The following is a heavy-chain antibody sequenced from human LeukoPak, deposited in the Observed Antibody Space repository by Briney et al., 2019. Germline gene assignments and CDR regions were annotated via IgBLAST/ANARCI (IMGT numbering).Heavy chain of an antibody. J-gene: IGHJ5*02. Sequence: PSETLSLTCTVSGGSISSSSYYWGWIRQPPGKGLEWIGSIYYSGSTYYNPSLQSRVTISVDTSKNQFSLKLSSVTAADTAVYYCARTGMVYYDFWSGYYAGNWFDPWGQGTLVTVSS. CDR2: IYYSGST. V-gene: IGHV4-39*07. CDR1: GGSISSSSYY. D-gene: IGHD3-3*01. CDR3: ARTGMVYYDFWSGYYAGNWFDP.